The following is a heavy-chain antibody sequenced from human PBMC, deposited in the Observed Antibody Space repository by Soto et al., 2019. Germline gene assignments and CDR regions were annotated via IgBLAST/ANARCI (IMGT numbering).Heavy chain of an antibody. J-gene: IGHJ4*02. CDR3: TGQIASGH. V-gene: IGHV3-30*03. Sequence: QVQLVESGGGVVQPGRSLRLSCAASGFTFSNSGMHWVRQAPGKGLEWVAVISFDGNTQFYADSVKGRFSISRDNSKNTLYLDMHSLRADDAAVYYCTGQIASGHWGQGTLVTVSS. D-gene: IGHD2-8*02. CDR1: GFTFSNSG. CDR2: ISFDGNTQ.